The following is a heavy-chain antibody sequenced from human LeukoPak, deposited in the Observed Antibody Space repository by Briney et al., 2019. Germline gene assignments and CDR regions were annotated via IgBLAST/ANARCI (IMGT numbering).Heavy chain of an antibody. CDR2: INPNSGGT. Sequence: ASVKVSCKASGYTFTGYYIHWVRQAPGQGLEWMGWINPNSGGTNYAQKFQGRVTMTRDTSISTAYMELSRLRSDDTAVYYCARRSVVPAAIFRYYYYMDVWGKGTTVTVSS. V-gene: IGHV1-2*02. CDR1: GYTFTGYY. CDR3: ARRSVVPAAIFRYYYYMDV. D-gene: IGHD2-2*02. J-gene: IGHJ6*03.